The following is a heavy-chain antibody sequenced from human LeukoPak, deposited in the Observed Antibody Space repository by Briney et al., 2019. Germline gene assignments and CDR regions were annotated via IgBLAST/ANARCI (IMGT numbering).Heavy chain of an antibody. J-gene: IGHJ6*03. CDR2: VSTSGGTT. D-gene: IGHD1-26*01. V-gene: IGHV3-23*01. CDR1: GFTFSSYA. CDR3: ARSSRRVGASTPYYYYFYMDV. Sequence: GGSLRLSCVASGFTFSSYALSWVRQAPGKGLEWVSSVSTSGGTTYSADSVKGRFTISRDNSKNTLYLQMNSLRAEDTAVFYCARSSRRVGASTPYYYYFYMDVWGKGTTVTVPS.